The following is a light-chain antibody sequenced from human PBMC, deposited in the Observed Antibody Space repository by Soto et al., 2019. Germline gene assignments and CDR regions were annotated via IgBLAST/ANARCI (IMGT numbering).Light chain of an antibody. V-gene: IGLV2-14*01. Sequence: QSVLTQPASVSGSPGQSITISCTGTSSDVGGYNYVSWYQQHPGKAPKLMIYDVSNRASGVSNRFSGSKSGNTASLTISGLQAEDEADYYCSSYTSSRGVFGTGTKLTVL. J-gene: IGLJ1*01. CDR2: DVS. CDR3: SSYTSSRGV. CDR1: SSDVGGYNY.